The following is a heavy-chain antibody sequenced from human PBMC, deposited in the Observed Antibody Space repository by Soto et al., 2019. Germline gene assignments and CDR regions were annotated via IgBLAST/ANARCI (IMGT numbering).Heavy chain of an antibody. J-gene: IGHJ5*02. CDR1: GYTFTGYY. CDR3: ARSLSPRDLDYYDNSGYYNWFDP. CDR2: INPNSGAT. D-gene: IGHD3-22*01. Sequence: ASVKVSCKASGYTFTGYYMHWVRQAPGQGLEWMGWINPNSGATNFEQKFQGRVTMTRDTSISTAFMELSTMTSADAAVYFFARSLSPRDLDYYDNSGYYNWFDPWGQGTLVTVSS. V-gene: IGHV1-2*02.